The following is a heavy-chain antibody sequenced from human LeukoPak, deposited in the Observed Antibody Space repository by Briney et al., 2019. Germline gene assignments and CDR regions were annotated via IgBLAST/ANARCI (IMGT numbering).Heavy chain of an antibody. CDR2: IYYGGST. J-gene: IGHJ6*02. Sequence: SETLSLNCTVSGGSISRNSDYWGWIRQPPGKGLEWIGSIYYGGSTYYNPSLKSRVTISVDTSKNQFSLKLSSVTAADTAVYYCARVSTHLITFHRAPGELDVWGQGTTVTVSS. CDR1: GGSISRNSDY. V-gene: IGHV4-39*07. CDR3: ARVSTHLITFHRAPGELDV. D-gene: IGHD1-20*01.